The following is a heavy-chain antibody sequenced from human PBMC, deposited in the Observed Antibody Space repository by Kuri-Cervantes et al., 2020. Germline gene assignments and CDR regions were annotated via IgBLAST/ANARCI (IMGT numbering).Heavy chain of an antibody. CDR2: IYYSGST. CDR1: GFTFSSYW. CDR3: ARETRHDYVWGSYGYGENYFDY. J-gene: IGHJ4*02. Sequence: ESLKISCAASGFTFSSYWMSWIRQPPGKGLEWSGYIYYSGSTNYNPSLKSRVTISVDTSKNQFSLKLSSVTAADTAVYYCARETRHDYVWGSYGYGENYFDYWGQGTLVTVSS. V-gene: IGHV4-59*01. D-gene: IGHD3-16*01.